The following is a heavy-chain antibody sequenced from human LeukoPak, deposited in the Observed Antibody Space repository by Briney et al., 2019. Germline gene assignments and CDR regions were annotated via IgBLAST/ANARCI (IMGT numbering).Heavy chain of an antibody. CDR3: ARKYNYGHIDY. V-gene: IGHV3-53*01. CDR1: RFSPSSNS. J-gene: IGHJ4*02. Sequence: GGSLRLSCAASRFSPSSNSMRWVRQAPGKGLEWVSVIYRDGSTHYANSVKGRFTISRDNSKNTLYLQMNSLRAEDTAVYYCARKYNYGHIDYWGQGTLVTVSS. CDR2: IYRDGST. D-gene: IGHD5-18*01.